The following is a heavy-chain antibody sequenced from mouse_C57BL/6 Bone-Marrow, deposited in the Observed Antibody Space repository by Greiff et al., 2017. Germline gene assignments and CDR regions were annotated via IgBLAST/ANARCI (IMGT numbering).Heavy chain of an antibody. CDR3: ARGYYDYDGGAWFAY. J-gene: IGHJ3*01. CDR1: GYAFSSSW. CDR2: LYPGDGDT. V-gene: IGHV1-82*01. Sequence: VKLQESGPELVKPGASVKISCKASGYAFSSSWMNWVKQRPGKGLEWIGRLYPGDGDTNYNGKFKGKATLTADKSSSTAYMQLSSLTSEDSAVYFCARGYYDYDGGAWFAYWGQGTLVTVSA. D-gene: IGHD2-4*01.